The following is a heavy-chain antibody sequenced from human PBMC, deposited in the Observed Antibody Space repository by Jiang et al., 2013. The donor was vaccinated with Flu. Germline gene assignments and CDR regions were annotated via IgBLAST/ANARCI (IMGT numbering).Heavy chain of an antibody. CDR1: GGTFSSYA. V-gene: IGHV1-69*01. D-gene: IGHD3-22*01. Sequence: SGAEVKKPGSSVKVSCKASGGTFSSYAISWVRQAPGQGLEWMGGIIPIFGTANYAQKFQGRVTITADESTSTAYMELSSLRSEDTAVYYCARDRNYYDSSGYTEYFQHWGQGTLVTVSS. CDR3: ARDRNYYDSSGYTEYFQH. CDR2: IIPIFGTA. J-gene: IGHJ1*01.